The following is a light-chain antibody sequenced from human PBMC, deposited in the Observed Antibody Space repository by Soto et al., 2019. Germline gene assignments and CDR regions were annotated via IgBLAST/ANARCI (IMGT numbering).Light chain of an antibody. CDR2: WAS. CDR3: QQYYSTPLT. V-gene: IGKV4-1*01. J-gene: IGKJ1*01. Sequence: DIVMTQSPDSLAVSLGERTTIDCKSSQSVLSSSNNKNYLAWYQLKPGQPPQLLIYWASTRESGVPDRFSGSGSGTDFTLTISSLQAEDVATYFCQQYYSTPLTFGQGTKVDI. CDR1: QSVLSSSNNKNY.